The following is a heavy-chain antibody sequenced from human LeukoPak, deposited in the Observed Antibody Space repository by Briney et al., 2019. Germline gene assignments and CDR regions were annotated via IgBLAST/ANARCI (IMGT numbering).Heavy chain of an antibody. Sequence: SETLSLTCTVSGGSITSGGYFWSWIRQSPGKGLEWIGYVYHSGSTYSNPSLKSRVTISLDTSKNQFSLRLSSLTAADTAVYYCARDRLSLGAFDIWGQGTMVTVSS. D-gene: IGHD7-27*01. CDR2: VYHSGST. J-gene: IGHJ3*02. CDR3: ARDRLSLGAFDI. V-gene: IGHV4-30-2*06. CDR1: GGSITSGGYF.